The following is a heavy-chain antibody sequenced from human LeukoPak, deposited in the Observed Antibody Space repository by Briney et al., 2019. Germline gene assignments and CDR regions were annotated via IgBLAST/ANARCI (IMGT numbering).Heavy chain of an antibody. Sequence: SETLSLTCTVSGGSISSYYWSWIRQPAGKGLEWIGRIYTSGSTNYNPSLKSRVTISVDKSKNQFSLKLSSVTAADTAVYYCARDNAWPHMDYWGQGTLVTVSS. CDR2: IYTSGST. CDR3: ARDNAWPHMDY. V-gene: IGHV4-4*07. CDR1: GGSISSYY. J-gene: IGHJ4*02.